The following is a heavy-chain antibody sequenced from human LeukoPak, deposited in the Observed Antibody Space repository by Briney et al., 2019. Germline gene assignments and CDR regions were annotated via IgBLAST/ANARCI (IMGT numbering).Heavy chain of an antibody. CDR1: GFTFSSYS. CDR2: ISSSSSTI. CDR3: ARRVSAREYSNFLDY. V-gene: IGHV3-48*01. Sequence: PGGSLRLSYAASGFTFSSYSMNWVRQAPGEGLEGVSYISSSSSTIYYADSVKGRFTISRDNAKNSLYLQMNSLRAEDTAAYYCARRVSAREYSNFLDYWGQGTLVTVSS. D-gene: IGHD4-11*01. J-gene: IGHJ4*02.